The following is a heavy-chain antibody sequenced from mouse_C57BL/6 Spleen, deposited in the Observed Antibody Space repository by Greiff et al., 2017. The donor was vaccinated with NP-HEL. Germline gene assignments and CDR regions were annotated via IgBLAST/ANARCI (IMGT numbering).Heavy chain of an antibody. V-gene: IGHV7-3*01. Sequence: EVKVVESGGGLVQPGGSLSLSCAASGFTFTDYYMSWVRQPPGKALEWLGFIRNKANGYTTEYSASVKGRFTISRDNSQSILYLQMNGLRAEDSATYYCARYIPYDYGGFAYWGQGTLVTVSA. CDR1: GFTFTDYY. CDR3: ARYIPYDYGGFAY. J-gene: IGHJ3*01. D-gene: IGHD2-4*01. CDR2: IRNKANGYTT.